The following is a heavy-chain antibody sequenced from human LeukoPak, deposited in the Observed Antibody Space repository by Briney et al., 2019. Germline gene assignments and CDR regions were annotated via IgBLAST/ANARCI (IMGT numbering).Heavy chain of an antibody. J-gene: IGHJ4*02. Sequence: GESLKISCQGSGYSFNNYWIGWVRQMPGKGLEWMGIIYPGDSETTYSPSFQGQVTMSADKSISTAYLQWGSLKASGTAMYYCATTPEAVGVAYYWGQGTLVTVSS. CDR2: IYPGDSET. CDR3: ATTPEAVGVAYY. V-gene: IGHV5-51*01. CDR1: GYSFNNYW. D-gene: IGHD2-15*01.